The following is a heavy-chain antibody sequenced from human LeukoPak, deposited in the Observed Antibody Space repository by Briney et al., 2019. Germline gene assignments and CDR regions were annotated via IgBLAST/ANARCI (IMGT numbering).Heavy chain of an antibody. Sequence: SETLSLTCTVSGGSISSYYWSWIRQPPGKGLEWIGYNYYSGSTNYNPSLKSRVTISVDTSKNQFSLKLSSVTAADTAVYYCARAPRSGYWFDPWGQGTLVTVSS. J-gene: IGHJ5*02. CDR1: GGSISSYY. CDR2: NYYSGST. V-gene: IGHV4-59*01. D-gene: IGHD3-10*01. CDR3: ARAPRSGYWFDP.